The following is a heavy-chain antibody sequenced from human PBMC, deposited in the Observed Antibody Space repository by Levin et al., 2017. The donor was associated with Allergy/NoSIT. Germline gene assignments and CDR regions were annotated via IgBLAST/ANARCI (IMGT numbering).Heavy chain of an antibody. D-gene: IGHD3-3*01. J-gene: IGHJ4*02. Sequence: GESLKISCAASGFTFSSYWMSWVRQAPGKGLEWVANIKQDGSEKYYVDSVKGRFTISRDNAKNSLYLQMNSLRAEDTAVYYCARSARSSWSGYYDYFDYWGQGTLVTVSS. CDR1: GFTFSSYW. V-gene: IGHV3-7*01. CDR3: ARSARSSWSGYYDYFDY. CDR2: IKQDGSEK.